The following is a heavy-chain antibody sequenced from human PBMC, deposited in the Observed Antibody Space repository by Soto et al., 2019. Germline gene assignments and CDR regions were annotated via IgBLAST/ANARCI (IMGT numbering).Heavy chain of an antibody. J-gene: IGHJ5*02. CDR1: GFSLSNARMG. Sequence: QVTLKESGPVLVKPTETLTLTCTVSGFSLSNARMGVSWIRQPPGKALEWLAHIFTNDEKSYSTSLNSRLTTTKDTTKSKMVITMTNMDPVDTATYYCARIETGIVVVPAAIVAWFDPWGQGTLVTVSS. V-gene: IGHV2-26*01. D-gene: IGHD2-2*01. CDR2: IFTNDEK. CDR3: ARIETGIVVVPAAIVAWFDP.